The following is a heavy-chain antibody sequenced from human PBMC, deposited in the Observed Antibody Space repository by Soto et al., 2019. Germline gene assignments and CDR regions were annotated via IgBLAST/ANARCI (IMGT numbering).Heavy chain of an antibody. J-gene: IGHJ4*02. Sequence: GGSLRLSCAASGFTFSSYAMSWVRQAPGKGLEWVSAISGSGGSTYYADSVKGRFTISRDNSKNTLYLQMNSLRAEDTAVYYCAMSNSNDLYYHFESWGQGTPVTVYS. CDR2: ISGSGGST. D-gene: IGHD3-22*01. CDR3: AMSNSNDLYYHFES. V-gene: IGHV3-23*01. CDR1: GFTFSSYA.